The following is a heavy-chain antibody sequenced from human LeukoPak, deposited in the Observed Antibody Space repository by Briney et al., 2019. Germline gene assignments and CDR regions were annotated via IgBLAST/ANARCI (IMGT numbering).Heavy chain of an antibody. CDR3: ARDPGTGPYFDGAFDI. CDR1: GYTFTSYG. J-gene: IGHJ3*02. V-gene: IGHV1-18*01. CDR2: ISAYNGNA. Sequence: ASVKVSCKASGYTFTSYGISWVRQAPGQGLEWMGWISAYNGNANYAQKLQGRVTMTTDTSTSTAYMELRSLRSDDTAVYYCARDPGTGPYFDGAFDIWGQGTMVTVSS. D-gene: IGHD3/OR15-3a*01.